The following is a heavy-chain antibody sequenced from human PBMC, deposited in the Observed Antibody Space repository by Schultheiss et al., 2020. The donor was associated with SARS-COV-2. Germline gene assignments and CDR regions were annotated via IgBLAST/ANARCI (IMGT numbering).Heavy chain of an antibody. CDR1: GYTFTGYY. Sequence: ASVKVSCKASGYTFTGYYMHWVRQAPGQGLEWMGWINPNSGGTNYAQKFQGRVTMTRDTSISTAYMELSRLRSDDTAVYYCARVPRHMIVVVSPFDYWGQGTLVTVS. CDR3: ARVPRHMIVVVSPFDY. D-gene: IGHD3-22*01. J-gene: IGHJ4*02. V-gene: IGHV1-2*02. CDR2: INPNSGGT.